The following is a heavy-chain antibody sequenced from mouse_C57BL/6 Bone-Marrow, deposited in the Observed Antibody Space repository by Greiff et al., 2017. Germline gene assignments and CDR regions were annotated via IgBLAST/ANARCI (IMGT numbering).Heavy chain of an antibody. D-gene: IGHD2-5*01. V-gene: IGHV5-9*01. CDR2: ISGGGGNT. CDR1: GFTFSSYT. CDR3: ARRGDSNWDAMDY. Sequence: EVNLVESGGGLVKPGGSLKLSCAASGFTFSSYTMSWVRQTPEKRLAWVATISGGGGNTYYPDSVKGRFTISRDNAKNTLYLQMSRLRSEDTALYYCARRGDSNWDAMDYWGQGTSVTVSS. J-gene: IGHJ4*01.